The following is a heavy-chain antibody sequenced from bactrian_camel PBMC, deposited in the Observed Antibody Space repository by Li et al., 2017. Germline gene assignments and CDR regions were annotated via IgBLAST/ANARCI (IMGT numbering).Heavy chain of an antibody. D-gene: IGHD3*01. CDR3: ATVLTHRDDCYSASWSPDY. J-gene: IGHJ4*01. CDR1: SFTFRSYD. V-gene: IGHV3S40*01. Sequence: DVQLVESGGGLVQPGGSLRLSCIGSSFTFRSYDMAWVRQAPGKGLEWVASIKSDGGSTYVADIVKGRFTISQDNAKNTVYLQMNSLKPEDTAMYYCATVLTHRDDCYSASWSPDYWGQGTQVTVS. CDR2: IKSDGGST.